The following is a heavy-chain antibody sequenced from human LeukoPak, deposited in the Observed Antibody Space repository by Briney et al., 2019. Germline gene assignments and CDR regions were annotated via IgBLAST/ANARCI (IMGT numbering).Heavy chain of an antibody. CDR2: INWNGGST. CDR3: ARVTSSGWSSYFDY. Sequence: RPGGSLRLSCAASGFTFDDYGMSWVRQAPGKGLEWVSGINWNGGSTGYADSVMGRFTISRDNAKNSLYLQMNSLRAEDTALYYCARVTSSGWSSYFDYWGQGTLVTVSS. CDR1: GFTFDDYG. D-gene: IGHD6-19*01. J-gene: IGHJ4*02. V-gene: IGHV3-20*04.